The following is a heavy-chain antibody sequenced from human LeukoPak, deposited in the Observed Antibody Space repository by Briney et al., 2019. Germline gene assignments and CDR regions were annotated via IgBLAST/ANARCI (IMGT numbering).Heavy chain of an antibody. V-gene: IGHV1-18*01. D-gene: IGHD2-2*01. J-gene: IGHJ4*02. CDR1: GYTFTSYG. CDR3: ARDRIVVVPAANGGVDY. CDR2: ISAYNGNT. Sequence: ASVKVSCKASGYTFTSYGISWVRQAPGQGLEWMGWISAYNGNTNYAQKLQGRVTMTTDTSTSTAYMELRSLRSDDTAVYYCARDRIVVVPAANGGVDYWGQGTLVTVSS.